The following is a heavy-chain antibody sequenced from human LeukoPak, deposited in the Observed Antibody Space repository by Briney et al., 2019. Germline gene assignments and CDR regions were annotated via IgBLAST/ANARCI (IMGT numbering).Heavy chain of an antibody. Sequence: PGGSLRLSCAASGFTVSTNYMSWVRQAPGKGLEWVSIIFSGGSTYYADSVKGRFTISRDNAKNSLYLQMNSLRADDTAVYYCARISNGYKLCDFWGQGTLVTVSS. CDR2: IFSGGST. V-gene: IGHV3-53*01. J-gene: IGHJ4*02. CDR1: GFTVSTNY. CDR3: ARISNGYKLCDF. D-gene: IGHD5-24*01.